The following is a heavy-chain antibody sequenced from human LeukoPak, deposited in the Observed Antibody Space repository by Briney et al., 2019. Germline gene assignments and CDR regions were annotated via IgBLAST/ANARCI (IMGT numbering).Heavy chain of an antibody. CDR3: ARVLLPFPRDDRDYYYYYYYMDV. J-gene: IGHJ6*03. V-gene: IGHV4-34*01. Sequence: SETLSLTCAVYGGSFSGYYWSWIRQPPGKGLEWIGEINHSGSTNYNPSLKSRVTISVDTSKNQFSLKLSSVTAADTAVYYCARVLLPFPRDDRDYYYYYYYMDVWGKGTTVTVSS. D-gene: IGHD3-22*01. CDR1: GGSFSGYY. CDR2: INHSGST.